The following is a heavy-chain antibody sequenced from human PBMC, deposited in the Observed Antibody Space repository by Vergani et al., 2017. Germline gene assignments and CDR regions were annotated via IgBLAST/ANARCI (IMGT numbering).Heavy chain of an antibody. D-gene: IGHD1-7*01. V-gene: IGHV1-2*02. J-gene: IGHJ5*02. CDR1: ESTFTDYN. Sequence: QVQLLQSGAELKKPGGSVKVSCQASESTFTDYNINWVRQAPGQGLEWMGWISPKTGDTHYLQKFQDRVTMTRDASIRTVYLRLTRLTSDDTAIYYCAQSWNFGRRDWFDPWCQGTLVIVSS. CDR3: AQSWNFGRRDWFDP. CDR2: ISPKTGDT.